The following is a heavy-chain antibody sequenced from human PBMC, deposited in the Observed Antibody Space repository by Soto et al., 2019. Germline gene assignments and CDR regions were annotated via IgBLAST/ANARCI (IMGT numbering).Heavy chain of an antibody. CDR1: EFTFNTYS. Sequence: EVQLVESGGGLVKPGGSLRLSCAASEFTFNTYSMNWVRQAPGKGLEWVSYISGRGTYIYYADSAKGRFTISRDNDKNSLYLQMNSLRAEDTAVYYCARSGSSHASWFDPWGQGTLVTVSS. CDR2: ISGRGTYI. CDR3: ARSGSSHASWFDP. D-gene: IGHD6-13*01. V-gene: IGHV3-21*06. J-gene: IGHJ5*02.